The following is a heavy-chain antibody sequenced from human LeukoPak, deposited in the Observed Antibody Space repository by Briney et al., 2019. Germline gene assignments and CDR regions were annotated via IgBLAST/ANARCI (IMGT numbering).Heavy chain of an antibody. CDR3: VRARGCINCFLTDGFDS. J-gene: IGHJ3*01. V-gene: IGHV1-18*01. CDR1: GRLFTRYG. D-gene: IGHD1-1*01. CDR2: KSNFDGDT. Sequence: AAVKVSRKDSGRLFTRYGIAWVRQAPAEGLGWVGWKSNFDGDTKVAEKRQGTVTLTTDTSTSKAYMELTSLTVEDTGVYYCVRARGCINCFLTDGFDSWGHGTKVTVSS.